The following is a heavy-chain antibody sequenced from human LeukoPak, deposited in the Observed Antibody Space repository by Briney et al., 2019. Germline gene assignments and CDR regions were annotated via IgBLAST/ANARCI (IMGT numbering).Heavy chain of an antibody. CDR2: IYYSGST. V-gene: IGHV4-59*01. CDR1: GGSISSYY. J-gene: IGHJ3*02. CDR3: ARMEYYYGSGRDAFDI. D-gene: IGHD3-10*01. Sequence: SETLSLTCTVSGGSISSYYWSWIRQPPGKGLEWIGYIYYSGSTNYNPSLKSRVTISVDTSKNQFSLKLSSVTAADTAVYYCARMEYYYGSGRDAFDIWGQGTMVTASS.